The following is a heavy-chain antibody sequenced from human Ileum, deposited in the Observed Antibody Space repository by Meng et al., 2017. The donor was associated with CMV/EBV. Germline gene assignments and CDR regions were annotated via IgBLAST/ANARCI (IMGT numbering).Heavy chain of an antibody. V-gene: IGHV4-30-4*01. Sequence: VLLQESGPGLVKPSQTLSPTCTVFGDSISSGHDYWSWIRQTPGKGLGWIGHIHDSGITYDNPSLQSRVTISVDTSKNQFSLKLSSVTAADTAVYYCARVWGIAVRPLDYWGQGTLVTVSS. J-gene: IGHJ4*02. CDR3: ARVWGIAVRPLDY. CDR2: IHDSGIT. CDR1: GDSISSGHDY. D-gene: IGHD6-6*01.